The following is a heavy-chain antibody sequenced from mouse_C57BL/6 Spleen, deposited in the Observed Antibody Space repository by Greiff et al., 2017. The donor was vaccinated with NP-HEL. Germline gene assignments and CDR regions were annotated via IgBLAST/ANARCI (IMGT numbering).Heavy chain of an antibody. V-gene: IGHV5-12*01. J-gene: IGHJ4*01. CDR3: ARIYDGYLDAMDY. CDR1: GFTFSDYY. CDR2: ISNGGGST. Sequence: EVQLVESGGGLVQPGGSLKLSCAASGFTFSDYYMYWVRQTPEKRLEWVAYISNGGGSTYYPDTVKGRFTISRDNAKNTLYLQMSRLKSEDTAMYYCARIYDGYLDAMDYWGQGTSVTVSS. D-gene: IGHD2-3*01.